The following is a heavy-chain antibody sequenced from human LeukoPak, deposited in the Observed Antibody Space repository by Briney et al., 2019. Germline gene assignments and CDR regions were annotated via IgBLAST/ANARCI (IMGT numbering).Heavy chain of an antibody. CDR2: IKGDGSST. D-gene: IGHD5-18*01. CDR3: ARDGYSFGHDFDY. J-gene: IGHJ4*02. Sequence: GGSLRLSCAASGFTFSSYWMHWVRHTPGKGLVWVSRIKGDGSSTSCADSVKGRFTISRDNAKNTLYLQMNSLRAEDTAVYYCARDGYSFGHDFDYWGQGTLVTVSS. CDR1: GFTFSSYW. V-gene: IGHV3-74*01.